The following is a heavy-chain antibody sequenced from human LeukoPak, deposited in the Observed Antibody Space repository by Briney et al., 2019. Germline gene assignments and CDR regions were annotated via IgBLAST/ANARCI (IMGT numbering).Heavy chain of an antibody. V-gene: IGHV3-13*04. CDR2: IGKAGDT. J-gene: IGHJ3*02. Sequence: GGSLRLSCAASGFIFSSYDMHWVRQATGKGLEWVSGIGKAGDTYYAGSVKGRFTISRENAKSSLYLQMNSLRAGDTAVYYCVSDAFDIWGQGTMVTVSS. CDR3: VSDAFDI. CDR1: GFIFSSYD.